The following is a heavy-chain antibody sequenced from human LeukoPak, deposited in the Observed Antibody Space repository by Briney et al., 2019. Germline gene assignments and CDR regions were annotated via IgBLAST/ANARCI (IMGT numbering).Heavy chain of an antibody. CDR2: INHSGST. Sequence: PSETLSLTCAVYGGSFSGYYWSWIRQPPGKGLEWIGEINHSGSTNYNPSLKSRVTISVDTSKNQFSLKLSSVTAADTAVYYCARARSNYVDYWGQGTLVTVSS. J-gene: IGHJ4*02. V-gene: IGHV4-34*01. D-gene: IGHD3-10*01. CDR1: GGSFSGYY. CDR3: ARARSNYVDY.